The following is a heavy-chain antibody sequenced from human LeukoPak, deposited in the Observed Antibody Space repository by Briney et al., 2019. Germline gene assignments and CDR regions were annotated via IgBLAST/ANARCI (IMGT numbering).Heavy chain of an antibody. CDR3: ARHYYGSGGDY. V-gene: IGHV4-34*01. D-gene: IGHD3-10*01. J-gene: IGHJ4*02. CDR1: GGSFSGYY. Sequence: SETLSLTCAVYGGSFSGYYWSWLRQPPGKGLEWIGEINHSGSTNYNPSLKSRVTISVDTSKNQFSLKLSSVTAADTAVYYCARHYYGSGGDYWGQGTLVTVSS. CDR2: INHSGST.